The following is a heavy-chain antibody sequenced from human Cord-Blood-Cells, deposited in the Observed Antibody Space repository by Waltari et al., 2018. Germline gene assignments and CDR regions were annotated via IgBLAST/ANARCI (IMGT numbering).Heavy chain of an antibody. Sequence: EVQLVQSGAEVKKPGESLKISCKGSGYSFTSYWIGWVRQMPGKGLEWRGGIYPGDSDTRYGPSFQGQGTISADKSISTAYLQWSSLKASDTAMYYCARHGRKSAYCGGDCYIDYWGQGTLVTVSS. J-gene: IGHJ4*02. CDR3: ARHGRKSAYCGGDCYIDY. V-gene: IGHV5-51*01. D-gene: IGHD2-21*02. CDR2: IYPGDSDT. CDR1: GYSFTSYW.